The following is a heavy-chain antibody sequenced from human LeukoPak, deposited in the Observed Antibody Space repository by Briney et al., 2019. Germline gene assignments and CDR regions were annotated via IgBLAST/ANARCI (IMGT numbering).Heavy chain of an antibody. Sequence: GASVKVSCKASGGTFSTYAISWVRQAPGQGLEWMGGIIPVFGTANYAQKFQGRVTITADESTSTAYMELSSLRSEDTAVYYCAADGAKYCSGGSCSEFWDYWGQGTLVTVSS. J-gene: IGHJ4*02. CDR2: IIPVFGTA. CDR1: GGTFSTYA. V-gene: IGHV1-69*13. CDR3: AADGAKYCSGGSCSEFWDY. D-gene: IGHD2-15*01.